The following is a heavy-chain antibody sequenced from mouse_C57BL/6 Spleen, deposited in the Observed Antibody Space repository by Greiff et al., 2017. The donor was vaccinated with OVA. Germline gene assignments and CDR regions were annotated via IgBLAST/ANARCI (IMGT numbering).Heavy chain of an antibody. CDR3: ASLGDYDGSSYGNAMDD. D-gene: IGHD1-1*01. V-gene: IGHV5-6*01. CDR1: GFTFSSYG. J-gene: IGHJ4*01. Sequence: EVQGVESGGDLVKPGGSLKLSCAASGFTFSSYGMSWVRQTPDKRLEWVATISSGGSYTYYPDSVKGRFTISRDNAKNTLYLQMSSLKSEDTAMYYCASLGDYDGSSYGNAMDDWGQGTSVTVSS. CDR2: ISSGGSYT.